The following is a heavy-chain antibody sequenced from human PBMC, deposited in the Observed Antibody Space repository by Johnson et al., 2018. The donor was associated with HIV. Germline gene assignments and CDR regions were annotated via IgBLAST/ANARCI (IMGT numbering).Heavy chain of an antibody. Sequence: VQLVESGGGLIQPGGSLRLSCAASGFTVSSNYMSWVRQAPGKGLEWVSVIYSGGSTYYADSVKGRFTLSRDNSKNTLALQMNSLRAEDTAGYYCARDRRAYDAFDIWGQGTMVTVSS. CDR1: GFTVSSNY. CDR3: ARDRRAYDAFDI. CDR2: IYSGGST. J-gene: IGHJ3*02. V-gene: IGHV3-66*03.